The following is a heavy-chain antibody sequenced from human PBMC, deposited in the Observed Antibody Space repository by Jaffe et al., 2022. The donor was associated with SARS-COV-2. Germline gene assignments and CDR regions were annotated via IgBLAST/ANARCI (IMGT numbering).Heavy chain of an antibody. CDR2: IKSKTDGGTT. CDR3: TTDPEVLLWFGELLYFDY. D-gene: IGHD3-10*01. V-gene: IGHV3-15*01. Sequence: EVQLVESGGGLVKPGGSLRLSCAASGFTFSNAWMSWVRQAPGKGLEWVGRIKSKTDGGTTDYAAPVKGRFTISRDDSKNTLYLQMNSLKTEDTAVYYCTTDPEVLLWFGELLYFDYWGQGTLVTVSS. CDR1: GFTFSNAW. J-gene: IGHJ4*02.